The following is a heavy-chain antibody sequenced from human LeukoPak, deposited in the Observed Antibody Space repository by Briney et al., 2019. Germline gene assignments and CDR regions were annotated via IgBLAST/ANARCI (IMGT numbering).Heavy chain of an antibody. CDR2: ISYDGSNK. CDR1: GFTFSSYA. J-gene: IGHJ3*02. V-gene: IGHV3-30*04. CDR3: AKDLVYDSKDAFDI. D-gene: IGHD3-22*01. Sequence: PGGSLRLSCAASGFTFSSYAMHWVRQAPGKGLEWVAVISYDGSNKYYADSVKGRFTISRDNSKNTLYLQMNSLRAEDTAVYYCAKDLVYDSKDAFDIWGQGTMVTVSS.